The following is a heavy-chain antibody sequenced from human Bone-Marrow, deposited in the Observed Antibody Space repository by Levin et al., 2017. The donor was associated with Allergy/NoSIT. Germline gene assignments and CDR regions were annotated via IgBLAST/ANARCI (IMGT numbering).Heavy chain of an antibody. J-gene: IGHJ5*02. CDR2: IYHSGST. V-gene: IGHV4-4*02. D-gene: IGHD6-13*01. Sequence: SQTLSLTCAVSGGSISSSNWWSWVRQPPGKGLEWIGEIYHSGSTNYNASLQSRVTISLDKSKNQFSLKLSSVTAADTAVYYCARSGHTNSWYQYRTGAWFDPWGQGTLVTVSS. CDR1: GGSISSSNW. CDR3: ARSGHTNSWYQYRTGAWFDP.